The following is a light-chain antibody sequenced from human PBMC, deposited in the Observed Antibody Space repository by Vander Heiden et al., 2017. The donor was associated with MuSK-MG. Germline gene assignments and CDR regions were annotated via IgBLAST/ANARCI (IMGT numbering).Light chain of an antibody. CDR3: QQELKTPRT. CDR2: GGS. J-gene: IGKJ1*01. CDR1: QVIMDA. Sequence: SPSSLSASLGDTVNFSCRASQVIMDALVWYQQRPGAAPKLLIYGGSKLQVGVPSRFSGSGSGADYTLTISDLQPEDFATYYCQQELKTPRTFGQGTKVDIK. V-gene: IGKV1-NL1*01.